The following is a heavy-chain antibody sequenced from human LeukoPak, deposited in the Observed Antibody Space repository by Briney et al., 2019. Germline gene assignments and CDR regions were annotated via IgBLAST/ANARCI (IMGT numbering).Heavy chain of an antibody. CDR3: VKGGWFDD. CDR1: GFTFSGYD. V-gene: IGHV3-23*05. J-gene: IGHJ4*02. CDR2: ISQSGSDT. D-gene: IGHD6-19*01. Sequence: PGGSLRLSCAASGFTFSGYDMNWARQAPGTGPEWVAAISQSGSDTHYGDSVKGRFTISRDNSKNTLYLQMNTLRVEDTAVYYCVKGGWFDDWGQGTLVTVPS.